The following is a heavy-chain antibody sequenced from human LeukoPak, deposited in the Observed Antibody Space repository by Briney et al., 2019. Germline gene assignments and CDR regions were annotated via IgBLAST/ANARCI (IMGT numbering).Heavy chain of an antibody. J-gene: IGHJ4*02. Sequence: PSETLSLTCAVYGGSFSGYYWSWIRQPLGKGLEWIGEINHSGSTNYNPSLKSRVTISVDTSKNQFSLKLSSVTAADTAVYYCARGYGSGSYYNGFDYWGQGTLVTVSS. CDR2: INHSGST. V-gene: IGHV4-34*01. CDR1: GGSFSGYY. CDR3: ARGYGSGSYYNGFDY. D-gene: IGHD3-10*01.